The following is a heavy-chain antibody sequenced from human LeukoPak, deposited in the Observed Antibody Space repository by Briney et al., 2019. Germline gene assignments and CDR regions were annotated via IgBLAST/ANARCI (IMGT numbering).Heavy chain of an antibody. CDR3: AREGSTSGFFY. CDR1: GFTFRSYE. J-gene: IGHJ4*02. D-gene: IGHD3-22*01. Sequence: PGGSLRLSCAVSGFTFRSYEMNWVRQAPGKGLEWVSYISSSGSTIDYTDSVKGRFTLSRDNAKNSLYLQMNSLRAEDTAIYYCAREGSTSGFFYWGQGTLVTVSS. CDR2: ISSSGSTI. V-gene: IGHV3-48*03.